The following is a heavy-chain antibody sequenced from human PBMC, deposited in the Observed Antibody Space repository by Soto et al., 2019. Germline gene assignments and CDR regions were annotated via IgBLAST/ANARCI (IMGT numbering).Heavy chain of an antibody. CDR2: INSNSGRI. Sequence: PWGSLRLSCAASGFTFSSYAMNWVRQAPGKGLEWISYINSNSGRIYYADSAKGRFTLSRDNAKNSLHLQMDSLRDEDTAIYYCAASITTLGTHDYWGQGTLVTVSS. D-gene: IGHD6-13*01. J-gene: IGHJ4*02. CDR1: GFTFSSYA. V-gene: IGHV3-48*02. CDR3: AASITTLGTHDY.